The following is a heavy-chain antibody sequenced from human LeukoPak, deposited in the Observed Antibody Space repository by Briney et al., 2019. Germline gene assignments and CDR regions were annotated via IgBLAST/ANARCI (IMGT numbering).Heavy chain of an antibody. V-gene: IGHV4-39*01. D-gene: IGHD3-10*01. Sequence: PSETLSLTCTVSGGSISSSSYYWGWLRQPPGKGLEWIGSIYYSGSTYYNPSLKSRVTISVDTSKNQFSLKLSSVTAADTAVYYCARRAGEFGELRGVDYWGQGTLVTVSS. CDR3: ARRAGEFGELRGVDY. J-gene: IGHJ4*02. CDR1: GGSISSSSYY. CDR2: IYYSGST.